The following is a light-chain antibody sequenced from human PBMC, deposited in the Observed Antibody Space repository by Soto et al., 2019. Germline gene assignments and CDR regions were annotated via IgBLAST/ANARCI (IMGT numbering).Light chain of an antibody. CDR3: QQSYSTPWT. CDR2: AAS. J-gene: IGKJ1*01. CDR1: QSISSY. V-gene: IGKV1-39*01. Sequence: DIQMTQSPSSLSASVGDRVTITCRARQSISSYLNWYQQKPGEAPKLLIYAASSLQSGVPSRFSGSGSGTDLTLTISSLQPEDFATYYCQQSYSTPWTFGQGTKVEIK.